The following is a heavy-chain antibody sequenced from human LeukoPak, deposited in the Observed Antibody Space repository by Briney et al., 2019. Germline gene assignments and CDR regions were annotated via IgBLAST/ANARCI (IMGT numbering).Heavy chain of an antibody. D-gene: IGHD1-26*01. V-gene: IGHV3-20*04. Sequence: GGSLRLSCAASGFTFDDYGMSWVRQAPGKGLEWVSGINWNGGSTGYADSVKGRFTISRDNAKNSLYLQMNSLRAEDTALYYCAREGSGSYSAPSLLFDYWGQGTLVTVSS. CDR3: AREGSGSYSAPSLLFDY. CDR2: INWNGGST. J-gene: IGHJ4*02. CDR1: GFTFDDYG.